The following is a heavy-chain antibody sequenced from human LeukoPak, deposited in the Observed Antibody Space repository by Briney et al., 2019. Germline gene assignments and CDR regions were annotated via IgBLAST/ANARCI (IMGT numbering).Heavy chain of an antibody. J-gene: IGHJ2*01. CDR3: AKEQQWLVGYFDL. V-gene: IGHV3-23*01. Sequence: GGSLRLSCAASGFTFSSYSMNWDRQAPGKGLEWVSAISGSGGSTYYADSVKGRFTISRDNSKNTLYLQMNSLRAEDTAVYYCAKEQQWLVGYFDLWGRGTLVTVSS. D-gene: IGHD6-19*01. CDR1: GFTFSSYS. CDR2: ISGSGGST.